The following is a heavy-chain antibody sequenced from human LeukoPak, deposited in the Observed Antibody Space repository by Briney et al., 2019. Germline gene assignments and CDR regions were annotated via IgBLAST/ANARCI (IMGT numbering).Heavy chain of an antibody. Sequence: ASVKVSCKASGYTFTSYDINWVRQATGQGLEWMGWINPNSGGTNYAQKFQGRVTMTRDTSISTAYMELSRLRSDDTAVYYCARDPYYDILTGYYPLDYWGQGTLVTVSS. CDR1: GYTFTSYD. V-gene: IGHV1-2*02. CDR2: INPNSGGT. CDR3: ARDPYYDILTGYYPLDY. D-gene: IGHD3-9*01. J-gene: IGHJ4*02.